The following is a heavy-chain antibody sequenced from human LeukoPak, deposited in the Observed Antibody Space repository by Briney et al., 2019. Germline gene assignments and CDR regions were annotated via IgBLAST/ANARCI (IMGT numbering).Heavy chain of an antibody. CDR1: GGTFSSYA. CDR3: ARGRWLRSHKIYYYYGMDV. J-gene: IGHJ6*02. V-gene: IGHV1-69*13. Sequence: ASVKVSCKASGGTFSSYAISWVRQAPGQGLEWMGGIIPIFGTANYAQKFQGRVTITADESTSTAYMELSSLRSEDTAVYYCARGRWLRSHKIYYYYGMDVWGQGTTVTVSS. CDR2: IIPIFGTA. D-gene: IGHD5-24*01.